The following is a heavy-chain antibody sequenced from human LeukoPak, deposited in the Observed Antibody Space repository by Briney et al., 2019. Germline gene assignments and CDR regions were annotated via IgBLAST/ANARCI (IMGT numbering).Heavy chain of an antibody. V-gene: IGHV4-59*08. CDR1: GGSISSYY. J-gene: IGHJ5*02. CDR3: ARGSGRDWFDP. CDR2: IYYSGST. D-gene: IGHD6-19*01. Sequence: SETLSLTCTVSGGSISSYYWSWIRQPPGKGLEWTGYIYYSGSTNYNPSLKSRVTISVDTSKNQFSLKLSSVTAADTAVYYCARGSGRDWFDPWGQGTLVTVSS.